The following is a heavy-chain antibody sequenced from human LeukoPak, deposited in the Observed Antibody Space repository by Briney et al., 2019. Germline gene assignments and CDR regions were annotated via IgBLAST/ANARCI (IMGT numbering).Heavy chain of an antibody. CDR1: GGTFSSYA. CDR2: IIPIFGTA. D-gene: IGHD3-9*01. J-gene: IGHJ6*02. CDR3: ARPDGQRILTGYYKPYYYYGMDV. Sequence: GASVKVSCKASGGTFSSYAISWVRQAPGQGLEWMGGIIPIFGTANYAQKFQGRVTITADESTSTAYMELSSLRSEDTAVYYCARPDGQRILTGYYKPYYYYGMDVWGQGTTVTVSS. V-gene: IGHV1-69*13.